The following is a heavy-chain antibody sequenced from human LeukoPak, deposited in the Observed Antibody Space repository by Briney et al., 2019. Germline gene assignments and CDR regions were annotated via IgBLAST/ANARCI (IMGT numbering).Heavy chain of an antibody. CDR2: MNPNSGNT. CDR1: GYTFTSYD. Sequence: GASVKVSCKASGYTFTSYDINWVRQATGQGLEWMGWMNPNSGNTGYAQKFQGRVTMTRNTSISTAYMELSSLRSEDTAVYYCASIRIAADDAFDIWGQGTMVTVSS. D-gene: IGHD6-13*01. J-gene: IGHJ3*02. V-gene: IGHV1-8*01. CDR3: ASIRIAADDAFDI.